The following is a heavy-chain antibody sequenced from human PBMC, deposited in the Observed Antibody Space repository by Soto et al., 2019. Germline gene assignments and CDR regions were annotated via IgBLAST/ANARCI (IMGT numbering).Heavy chain of an antibody. V-gene: IGHV1-8*01. CDR1: GYTFTSYD. CDR2: MNPNSGNT. J-gene: IGHJ6*03. D-gene: IGHD3-3*01. CDR3: ARDRDFWSGYYSPGGYYYMDV. Sequence: ASVKVSCKASGYTFTSYDINWGRQGTGQRLERKGWMNPNSGNTGYAQKFQGRVTMTRNTSISTAYMELSSLRSEDTAVYYCARDRDFWSGYYSPGGYYYMDVWGKGTTVTVSS.